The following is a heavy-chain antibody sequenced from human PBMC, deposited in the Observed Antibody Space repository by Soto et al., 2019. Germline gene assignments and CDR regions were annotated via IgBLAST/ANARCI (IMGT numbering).Heavy chain of an antibody. V-gene: IGHV4-34*01. CDR1: GGSFSGYY. Sequence: QVQLQQWGAGLLKPSETLSLTCAVYGGSFSGYYWSWIRQPPGKGLEWIGEINHSGSTNYNPSLKSRVTISVDTSKNQFSLKLSSVTAADTAVYYCAREPSFPLVVGHCYWYFDLWGRGTLVTVSS. CDR2: INHSGST. J-gene: IGHJ2*01. CDR3: AREPSFPLVVGHCYWYFDL. D-gene: IGHD2-15*01.